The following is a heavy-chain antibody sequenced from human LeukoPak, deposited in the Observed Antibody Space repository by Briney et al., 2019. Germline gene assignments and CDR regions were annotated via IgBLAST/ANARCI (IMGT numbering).Heavy chain of an antibody. CDR1: GGSFCGYY. D-gene: IGHD3-22*01. V-gene: IGHV4-34*01. J-gene: IGHJ4*02. CDR3: ARGPAYYYDSSGYYLDY. CDR2: INHSGST. Sequence: SETLSLTCAVYGGSFCGYYWSWIRQPPGKGLEWIGEINHSGSTNYNPSLKSRVTISVDTSKNQFSLKLSSVTAADTAVYYCARGPAYYYDSSGYYLDYWGQGTLVTVPS.